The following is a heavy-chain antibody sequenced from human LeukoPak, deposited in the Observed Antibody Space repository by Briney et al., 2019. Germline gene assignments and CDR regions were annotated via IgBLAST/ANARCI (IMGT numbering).Heavy chain of an antibody. D-gene: IGHD3-22*01. J-gene: IGHJ4*02. CDR2: INPSGGST. CDR1: GYTFTSYY. CDR3: ARDLSYYDSSGYRLDY. Sequence: ASVKVSCKASGYTFTSYYMHWVRQAPGQGLEWMGIINPSGGSTSYAQKFQGRVTMTRDTSTSTVYMELSSLRSDDTAVYYCARDLSYYDSSGYRLDYWGQGTLVTVSS. V-gene: IGHV1-46*01.